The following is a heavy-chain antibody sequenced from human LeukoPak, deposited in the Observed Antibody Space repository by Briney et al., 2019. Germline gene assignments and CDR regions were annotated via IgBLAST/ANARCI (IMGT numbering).Heavy chain of an antibody. D-gene: IGHD1-26*01. J-gene: IGHJ4*02. CDR1: GGSFSGYY. V-gene: IGHV4-34*01. Sequence: SETLSLTCAIYGGSFSGYYWSWIRQPPGKGLEWIGEINHSGNTNHNPSLKSRVTISIDTSKNQLSLKVSSVTAADTAVYYCARGSRWELPLDYWGQGTLVTVSS. CDR3: ARGSRWELPLDY. CDR2: INHSGNT.